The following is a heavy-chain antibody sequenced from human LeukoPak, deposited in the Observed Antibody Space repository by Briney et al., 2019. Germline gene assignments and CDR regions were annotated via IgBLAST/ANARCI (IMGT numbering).Heavy chain of an antibody. Sequence: GASVKVSCKASGYTFTSYGISWVRQAPGQGLEWMGWISAYNGNTNYAQKLQGRVTMTTDTSTSTAYTELRSLRSDDTAVYYCAREGYCSSTSCPSVAAAGTTILQAFDIWGQGTMVTVSS. CDR1: GYTFTSYG. CDR3: AREGYCSSTSCPSVAAAGTTILQAFDI. CDR2: ISAYNGNT. V-gene: IGHV1-18*01. D-gene: IGHD2-2*01. J-gene: IGHJ3*02.